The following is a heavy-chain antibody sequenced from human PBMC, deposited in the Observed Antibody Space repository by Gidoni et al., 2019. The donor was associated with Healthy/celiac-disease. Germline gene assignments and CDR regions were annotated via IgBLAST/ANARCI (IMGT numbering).Heavy chain of an antibody. V-gene: IGHV1-69*12. CDR1: GGPFSIYA. CDR2: IIPIFGTA. CDR3: ARGSYCGGDCYFCDY. J-gene: IGHJ4*02. Sequence: QFQLVQSGAEVKKPGSSVNVACKASGGPFSIYAISWVRQAPGQGVEWLGGIIPIFGTANYAQKLQGRVKITADESTSTAYMELSSLRSEDTAVYYCARGSYCGGDCYFCDYWGQGTLVTVSS. D-gene: IGHD2-21*02.